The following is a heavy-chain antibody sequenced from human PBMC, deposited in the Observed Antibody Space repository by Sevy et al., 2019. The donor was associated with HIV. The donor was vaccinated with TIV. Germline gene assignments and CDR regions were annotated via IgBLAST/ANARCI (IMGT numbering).Heavy chain of an antibody. CDR2: MKQDGSEK. Sequence: GGSLRLSCAASGFTFSSYWMSWVRQAPGKGLEWVATMKQDGSEKYYVDSVKGRFTISRDKAKHSLYLQMKSLRAEDTAVYYCVREGLGGFSYSLDCWGQGTLVTVSS. D-gene: IGHD5-18*01. CDR1: GFTFSSYW. J-gene: IGHJ4*02. CDR3: VREGLGGFSYSLDC. V-gene: IGHV3-7*01.